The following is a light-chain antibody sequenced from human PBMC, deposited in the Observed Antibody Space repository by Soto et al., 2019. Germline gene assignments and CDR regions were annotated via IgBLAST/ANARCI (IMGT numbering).Light chain of an antibody. CDR1: QSSSSS. Sequence: ETVLTQSPGTQSLSPGERATLSCTASQSSSSSLTWYQQRPGQAPRLLIDAASLRASSIPDRFSGSGSGTDFTLSICRRELEDFAVYYCQHYSTSPINCCQGTRLEIK. CDR3: QHYSTSPIN. J-gene: IGKJ5*01. V-gene: IGKV3-20*01. CDR2: AAS.